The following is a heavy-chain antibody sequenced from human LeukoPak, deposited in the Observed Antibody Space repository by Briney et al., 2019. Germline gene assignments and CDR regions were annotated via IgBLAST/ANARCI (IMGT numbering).Heavy chain of an antibody. CDR2: IYYSGST. J-gene: IGHJ6*02. Sequence: SETLSLTCTVSGGSISSYYWSWIRQPPGKGLEWIGYIYYSGSTNYNPSLKSRVTISVDTSKNQFSLKLSSVTAADTAVYYCARARYCSSTSCYPISYYYYGMDVWGQGTTVTVSS. D-gene: IGHD2-2*01. CDR3: ARARYCSSTSCYPISYYYYGMDV. V-gene: IGHV4-59*01. CDR1: GGSISSYY.